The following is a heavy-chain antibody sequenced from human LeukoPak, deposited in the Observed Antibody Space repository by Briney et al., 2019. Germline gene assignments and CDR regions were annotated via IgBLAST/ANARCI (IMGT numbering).Heavy chain of an antibody. V-gene: IGHV3-23*01. CDR1: GFTFSSYA. CDR3: ARYYYDSSGYYPS. Sequence: SGGSLRLSCAASGFTFSSYAMSWVRQAPGKGLEWDSAISGSGGSTYYADSVKGRFTISRDNSKNTLYLQMNSLRAEDTAVYYCARYYYDSSGYYPSWGQGTLVTVSS. CDR2: ISGSGGST. J-gene: IGHJ5*02. D-gene: IGHD3-22*01.